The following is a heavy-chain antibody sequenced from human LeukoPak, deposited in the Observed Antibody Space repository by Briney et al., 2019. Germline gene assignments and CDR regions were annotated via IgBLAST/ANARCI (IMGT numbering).Heavy chain of an antibody. V-gene: IGHV4-59*12. CDR2: IYYSGST. CDR1: GGSISSYY. Sequence: SETLSLTCTVSGGSISSYYWSWIRQPPGKGLEWIGYIYYSGSTNYNPSLKSRVTISVDTSKNQFSLKLSSVTAADTAVYYCARGVHDGYNKPYFDYWGQGTLVTVSS. CDR3: ARGVHDGYNKPYFDY. D-gene: IGHD5-24*01. J-gene: IGHJ4*02.